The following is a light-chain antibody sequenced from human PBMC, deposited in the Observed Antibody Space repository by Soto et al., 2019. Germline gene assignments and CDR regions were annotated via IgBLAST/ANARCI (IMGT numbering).Light chain of an antibody. Sequence: QSVLTQPPSVSAAPGQTVTISCSGSSSNIGNNYVSWYQQLPGTAPKLLIYDNTKRPSGIPDRISGSKSGTPATLGITGLQTGDEADYNCGTWDSSLSAVVFGGGTKLTVL. CDR3: GTWDSSLSAVV. V-gene: IGLV1-51*01. J-gene: IGLJ2*01. CDR1: SSNIGNNY. CDR2: DNT.